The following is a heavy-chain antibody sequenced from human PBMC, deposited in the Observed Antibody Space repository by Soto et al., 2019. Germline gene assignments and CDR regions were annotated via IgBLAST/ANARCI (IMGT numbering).Heavy chain of an antibody. Sequence: QLQLVESGGGVVQPGRSLRLSCAASGFTFSDYGMHWVRQAPGTGLEWVAVISDDGSDKYYADSVKGRFTISRDNSKNRLYLQMNSLRAEETAVYSCATMERLFDYWGQGTLVTVSS. J-gene: IGHJ4*02. V-gene: IGHV3-30*03. CDR1: GFTFSDYG. CDR2: ISDDGSDK. CDR3: ATMERLFDY. D-gene: IGHD3-3*01.